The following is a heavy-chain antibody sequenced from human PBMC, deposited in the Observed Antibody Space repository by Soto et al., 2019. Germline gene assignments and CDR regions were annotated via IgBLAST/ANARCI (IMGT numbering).Heavy chain of an antibody. CDR3: ARSRHDYDFWSGYPYNWFDP. CDR2: INAGNGNT. V-gene: IGHV1-3*01. Sequence: ASVKVSCKASGYTFTSYAMHWVRQAPGQRLEWMGWINAGNGNTKYSQKFQGRVTITRDTSASTAYMELSSLRSEDTAVYYCARSRHDYDFWSGYPYNWFDPWGQGTRVTVSS. J-gene: IGHJ5*02. D-gene: IGHD3-3*01. CDR1: GYTFTSYA.